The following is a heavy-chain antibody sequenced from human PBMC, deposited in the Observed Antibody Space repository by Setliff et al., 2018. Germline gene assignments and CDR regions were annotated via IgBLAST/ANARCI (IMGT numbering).Heavy chain of an antibody. CDR3: ARQGYYNFWSGYSEYYYYYMDV. V-gene: IGHV4-59*08. CDR1: GASVGSHY. Sequence: ASETLSLTCTVSGASVGSHYWSWIRQPPGKGLEWIGFIFYSGDTKSNPSLKSRVTISVDTSKNQFSLKLSSVTAADTAVYYCARQGYYNFWSGYSEYYYYYMDVWGKGTTVTVSS. CDR2: IFYSGDT. D-gene: IGHD3-3*01. J-gene: IGHJ6*03.